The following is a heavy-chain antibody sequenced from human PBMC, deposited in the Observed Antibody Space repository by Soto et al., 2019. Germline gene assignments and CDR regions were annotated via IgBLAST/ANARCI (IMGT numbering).Heavy chain of an antibody. CDR3: AREGCSSTSCFTDY. J-gene: IGHJ4*02. D-gene: IGHD2-2*02. CDR1: GFTFSSYS. CDR2: ISSSSSTI. Sequence: EVQLVESGGGLVQPGGSLRLSCAASGFTFSSYSMNWVRQAPGKGLEWVSYISSSSSTIYYADSVKGRFTISRDNAKNSLYLQMYSLRAEDTAVYYCAREGCSSTSCFTDYWGQGTLVTVSS. V-gene: IGHV3-48*01.